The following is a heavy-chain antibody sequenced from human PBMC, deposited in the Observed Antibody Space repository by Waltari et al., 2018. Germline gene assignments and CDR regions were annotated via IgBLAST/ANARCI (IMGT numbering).Heavy chain of an antibody. CDR3: ARHLWYNWFDP. V-gene: IGHV4-39*01. CDR2: SYYSGST. D-gene: IGHD2-21*01. CDR1: GGPISSSSYS. J-gene: IGHJ5*02. Sequence: QLQLQESGPGLVKPSETLSLTCTVSGGPISSSSYSWGWIRQPPGKGLEWIGSSYYSGSTYYNPSLKSRVTISVDTSKNQFSLKLSSVTAADTAVYYCARHLWYNWFDPWGQGTLVTVSS.